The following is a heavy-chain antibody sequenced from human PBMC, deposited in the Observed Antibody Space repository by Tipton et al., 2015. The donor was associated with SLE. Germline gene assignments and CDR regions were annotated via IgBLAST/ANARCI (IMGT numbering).Heavy chain of an antibody. CDR3: ASFPALGYSSSCPGD. V-gene: IGHV4-61*01. CDR1: GGSISSSSYY. CDR2: IYTNGST. Sequence: TLSLTCTVSGGSISSSSYYWSWIRQPPGKGLEWIGYIYTNGSTNYNPSLKSRVTISVDTSKNQFSLKLSSVTAADTAVYYCASFPALGYSSSCPGDWGQGTLVTVSS. J-gene: IGHJ4*02. D-gene: IGHD6-13*01.